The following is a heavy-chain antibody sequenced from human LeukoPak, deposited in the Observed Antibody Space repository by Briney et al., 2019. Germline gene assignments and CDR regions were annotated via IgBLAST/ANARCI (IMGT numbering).Heavy chain of an antibody. CDR2: ISGGGGGT. V-gene: IGHV3-23*01. J-gene: IGHJ4*02. D-gene: IGHD6-19*01. CDR3: AKRVAHSSGAYWDY. CDR1: GFTFSSYG. Sequence: GGSRRLSCEASGFTFSSYGMSWVRQAPGKGWDGVSAISGGGGGTYYADSVKGRFTISRDNSKNTLYLQMNSLRAEDAAVYFCAKRVAHSSGAYWDYWGQGILVTVSS.